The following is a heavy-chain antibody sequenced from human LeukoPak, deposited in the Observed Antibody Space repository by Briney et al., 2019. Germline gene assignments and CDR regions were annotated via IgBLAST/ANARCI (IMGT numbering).Heavy chain of an antibody. CDR2: IYTSGST. J-gene: IGHJ4*02. Sequence: PSETLSLTCTVSGGSISSYYWSWIRQPAGKGLEWIGRIYTSGSTNYNPSLKSRVTMSVDTSKNQFSLKLSSVTAADTAVYYCAKDPKYYYDSSGGYYFDYWGQGTLVTVSS. V-gene: IGHV4-4*07. CDR3: AKDPKYYYDSSGGYYFDY. D-gene: IGHD3-22*01. CDR1: GGSISSYY.